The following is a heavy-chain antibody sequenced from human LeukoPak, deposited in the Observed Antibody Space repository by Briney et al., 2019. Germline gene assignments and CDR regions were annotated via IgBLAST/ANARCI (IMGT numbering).Heavy chain of an antibody. CDR1: GYTFTIYY. J-gene: IGHJ4*02. D-gene: IGHD2-2*01. CDR2: INPSGGST. CDR3: ASGYCSSTSCLYYFDY. Sequence: ASVTVSCKASGYTFTIYYMHWVRQAPGQGLEWMGIINPSGGSTSYAQKFQGRVTMTRDTSTSTVYMELSSLRSEDTAVYYCASGYCSSTSCLYYFDYWGQGTLVTVSS. V-gene: IGHV1-46*01.